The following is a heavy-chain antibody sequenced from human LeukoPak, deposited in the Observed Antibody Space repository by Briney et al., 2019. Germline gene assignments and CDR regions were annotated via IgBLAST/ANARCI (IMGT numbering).Heavy chain of an antibody. J-gene: IGHJ5*02. D-gene: IGHD2-15*01. CDR3: ARDPAYCSGGSCYSGWFDP. CDR1: GYTFTGYY. CDR2: INPNSGGT. Sequence: ASVKVSCKASGYTFTGYYMHWVRQAPGQGLEWMGWINPNSGGTNYAQKFQGRVTMTRDTSISTAYTELSRLRSDDTAVYYCARDPAYCSGGSCYSGWFDPWGQGTLVTVSS. V-gene: IGHV1-2*02.